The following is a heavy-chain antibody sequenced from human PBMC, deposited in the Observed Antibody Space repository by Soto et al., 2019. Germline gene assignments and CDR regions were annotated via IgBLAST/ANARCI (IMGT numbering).Heavy chain of an antibody. J-gene: IGHJ4*02. CDR3: AKGGVAATRDPDFDS. CDR1: GGSINSYNYY. D-gene: IGHD2-15*01. Sequence: SETLSPTSNVSGGSINSYNYYWAWIRHPPGKWLAWMSSINYNRSTYNNPFLKSCVSITVDACKNYLCLVLSSAPAPDTAGYCCAKGGVAATRDPDFDSWGQGTLVHVSS. CDR2: INYNRST. V-gene: IGHV4-39*02.